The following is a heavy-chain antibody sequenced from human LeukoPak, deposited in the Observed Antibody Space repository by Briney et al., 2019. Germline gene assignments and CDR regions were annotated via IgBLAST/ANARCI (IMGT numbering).Heavy chain of an antibody. J-gene: IGHJ4*02. V-gene: IGHV1-2*02. CDR1: GYTFTGYY. CDR3: ARGSQGSIAARPGGDY. D-gene: IGHD6-6*01. Sequence: GASVKVSCKASGYTFTGYYMHWVRQAPGQGLEWMGWINPNSGGTNYAQKFQGRVTMTRDTSISTAYMELSRLRSDDTAVYYCARGSQGSIAARPGGDYWGQGTLVTVSS. CDR2: INPNSGGT.